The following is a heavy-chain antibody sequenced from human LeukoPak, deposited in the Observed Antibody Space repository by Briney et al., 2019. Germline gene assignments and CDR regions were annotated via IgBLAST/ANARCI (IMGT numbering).Heavy chain of an antibody. V-gene: IGHV1-2*06. CDR3: ARAGATYYYDSSGHPPDY. D-gene: IGHD3-22*01. CDR2: INPNSGGT. Sequence: ASVKVSCKASGYTFTSYYMHWVRQAPGQGLEWMGRINPNSGGTNYAQKFQGRVTMTRDTSISTAYMELSRLRSDDTAVYYCARAGATYYYDSSGHPPDYWGQGTLVTVSS. CDR1: GYTFTSYY. J-gene: IGHJ4*02.